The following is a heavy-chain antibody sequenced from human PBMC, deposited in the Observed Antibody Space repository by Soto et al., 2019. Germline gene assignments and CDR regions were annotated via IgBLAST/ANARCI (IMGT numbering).Heavy chain of an antibody. CDR2: IIPIFGTA. CDR1: GGTFSSYA. Sequence: GASVKVSCKASGGTFSSYAISWVRQAPGQGLEWMGGIIPIFGTANYAQKFQGRVTITADESTSTAYMELSSLRSEDTAVYYCARDSAFRIAAAGTFDYWGQGTLVTVSS. J-gene: IGHJ4*02. CDR3: ARDSAFRIAAAGTFDY. V-gene: IGHV1-69*13. D-gene: IGHD6-13*01.